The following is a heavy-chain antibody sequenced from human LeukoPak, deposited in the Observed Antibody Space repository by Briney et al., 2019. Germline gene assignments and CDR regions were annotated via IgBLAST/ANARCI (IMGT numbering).Heavy chain of an antibody. CDR2: IIPIFGTA. J-gene: IGHJ6*02. V-gene: IGHV1-69*13. Sequence: SVMVSCKASGGTFSSYASSAVRQATGQGLDWMGGIIPIFGTANYAQKFQGRVTITADESTSTAYMELSSLRSEDTAVYYCARDPTGLTYYGMDVWGQGTTVTVSS. CDR3: ARDPTGLTYYGMDV. CDR1: GGTFSSYA.